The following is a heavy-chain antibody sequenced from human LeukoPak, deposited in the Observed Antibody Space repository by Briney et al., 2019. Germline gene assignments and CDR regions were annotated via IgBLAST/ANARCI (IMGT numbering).Heavy chain of an antibody. J-gene: IGHJ4*02. V-gene: IGHV3-49*04. CDR2: IRSKAYGGTT. CDR3: TRNLEYGSGRHYFDY. D-gene: IGHD3-10*01. Sequence: TGGSLRLSCTASGFTFDDYGMSWVRQAPGKGLEWVGFIRSKAYGGTTEYAASVKGRFTISRDDSKSIAYLQMNSLKTEDTAVYYCTRNLEYGSGRHYFDYWGQGTLVTVSS. CDR1: GFTFDDYG.